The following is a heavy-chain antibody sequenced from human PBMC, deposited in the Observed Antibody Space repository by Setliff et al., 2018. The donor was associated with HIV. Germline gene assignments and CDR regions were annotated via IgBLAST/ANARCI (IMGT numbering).Heavy chain of an antibody. CDR3: ARQGGYNSPLMV. Sequence: SETLSLTCAVSGGSVNDGGHSWNWIRQSPGKGLEWIGYIFDSGTTKYNPSVTSRVTISVDASKNQFFLQLISVTAADTAVYYCARQGGYNSPLMVWGQGKLVTVSS. V-gene: IGHV4-61*08. J-gene: IGHJ4*02. CDR1: GGSVNDGGHS. D-gene: IGHD3-10*01. CDR2: IFDSGTT.